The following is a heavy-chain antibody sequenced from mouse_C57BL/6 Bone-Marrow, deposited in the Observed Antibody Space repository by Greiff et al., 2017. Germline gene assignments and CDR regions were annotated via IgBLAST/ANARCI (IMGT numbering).Heavy chain of an antibody. CDR2: IDPSDSYT. CDR1: GYTFTSYW. J-gene: IGHJ2*01. CDR3: ARLRAFDYYGSSFDY. Sequence: QVQLQQPGAELVRPGTSVKLSCKASGYTFTSYWMPWVKQRPGQGLEWIGVIDPSDSYTNYNQKFKGKATLTVDTSSSTAYMQLSSLTSEDSAVXYCARLRAFDYYGSSFDYWGQGTTLTVSS. V-gene: IGHV1-59*01. D-gene: IGHD1-1*01.